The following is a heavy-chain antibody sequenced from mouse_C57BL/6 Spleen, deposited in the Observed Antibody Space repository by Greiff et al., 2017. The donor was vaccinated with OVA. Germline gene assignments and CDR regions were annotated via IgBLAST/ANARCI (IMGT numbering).Heavy chain of an antibody. CDR3: ARVYYGSSYVYFDV. V-gene: IGHV1-19*01. J-gene: IGHJ1*03. CDR2: INPYNGGT. CDR1: GYTFTDYY. D-gene: IGHD1-1*01. Sequence: DVQLVESGPVLVKPGASVKMSCKASGYTFTDYYMNWVKQSHGKSLEWIGVINPYNGGTSYNQKFKGKATLTVYKSSSTAYMELNSLTSEDSAVXYCARVYYGSSYVYFDVWGTGTTVTVSS.